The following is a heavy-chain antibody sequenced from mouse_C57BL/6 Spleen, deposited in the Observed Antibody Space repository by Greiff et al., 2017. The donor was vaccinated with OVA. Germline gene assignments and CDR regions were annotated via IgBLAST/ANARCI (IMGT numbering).Heavy chain of an antibody. Sequence: EVQLQQSGPELVKPGASVKISCKASGYSFTGYYMNWVKQSPEQSLEWIGEINPSTGGTTYNQTFKATATLTVDKSSSTAYMQLKSLTSEDSAVYYCATYNDGSSREPLYWYFDDWGTGTTVTVAS. CDR2: INPSTGGT. J-gene: IGHJ1*03. V-gene: IGHV1-42*01. CDR1: GYSFTGYY. CDR3: ATYNDGSSREPLYWYFDD. D-gene: IGHD1-1*01.